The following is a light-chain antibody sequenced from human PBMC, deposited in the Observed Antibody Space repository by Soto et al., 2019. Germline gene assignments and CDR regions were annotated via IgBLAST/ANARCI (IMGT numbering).Light chain of an antibody. V-gene: IGLV2-8*01. Sequence: QSALTQPPSASGSPGQSVTISSTGTSSDVGGYNYVSWYQQHPGKAPKLMIYEVTKRPSGVPDRFSGSKSHNTASLTVSGLQAEDEADYYCSSFAGSIFYVFGTGTKVTVL. CDR2: EVT. J-gene: IGLJ1*01. CDR3: SSFAGSIFYV. CDR1: SSDVGGYNY.